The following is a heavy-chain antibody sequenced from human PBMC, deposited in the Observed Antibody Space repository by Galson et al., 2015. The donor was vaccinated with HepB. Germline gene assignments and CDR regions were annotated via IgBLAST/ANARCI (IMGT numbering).Heavy chain of an antibody. Sequence: SVKVSCKATGYTFTTFLISWVRQAPGQGLQWMGRVSTHNGDTQYAPGLQDRVTMTIDTSTSTAYLQWSSLKASDTAMYYCARHRGIGELVWEHWGQGTLVTVSS. J-gene: IGHJ1*01. CDR3: ARHRGIGELVWEH. CDR1: GYTFTTFL. V-gene: IGHV1-18*01. D-gene: IGHD3-10*01. CDR2: VSTHNGDT.